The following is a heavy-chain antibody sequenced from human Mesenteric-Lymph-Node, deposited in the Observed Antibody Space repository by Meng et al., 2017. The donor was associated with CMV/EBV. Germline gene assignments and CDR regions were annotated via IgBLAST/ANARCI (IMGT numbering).Heavy chain of an antibody. CDR3: ARASITATGTGPDY. J-gene: IGHJ4*02. V-gene: IGHV4-34*01. CDR1: GGSFSGYS. D-gene: IGHD1-1*01. CDR2: INHSGST. Sequence: CTVYGGSFSGYSWSWIRQPPGKGLEWIGEINHSGSTNYNPSLKSRVTILVDTSKNQFSLKLSSVTAADTARYYCARASITATGTGPDYWGQGTLVTVSS.